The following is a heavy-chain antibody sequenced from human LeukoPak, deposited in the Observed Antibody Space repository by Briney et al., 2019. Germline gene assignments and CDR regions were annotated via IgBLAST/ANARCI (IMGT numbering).Heavy chain of an antibody. CDR1: GFSFSSYS. J-gene: IGHJ4*02. CDR3: ARGDYYGSGTWGFDY. D-gene: IGHD3-10*01. V-gene: IGHV3-21*01. Sequence: GGSLRLSCAASGFSFSSYSMNWVRQAPGKGLEWVSSISSSSSYIYYADSVKGRFTISRDNAKNSLYLQMNSLRAEDTAVYYCARGDYYGSGTWGFDYWGQGTLVTVSS. CDR2: ISSSSSYI.